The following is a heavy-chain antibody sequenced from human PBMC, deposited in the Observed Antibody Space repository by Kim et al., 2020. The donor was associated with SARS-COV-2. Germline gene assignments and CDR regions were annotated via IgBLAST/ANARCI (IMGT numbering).Heavy chain of an antibody. CDR3: AKYVPYYGSSVGDYGMDV. J-gene: IGHJ6*02. CDR2: IYHSGST. Sequence: SETLSLTCAVSGASISSSNWWSWVRQSPGKGLEWIGEIYHSGSTNYNPSLQSRVTISVDKSKNQFSLKLTSVTAADTAVYYCAKYVPYYGSSVGDYGMDVWGQGTTVTVSS. CDR1: GASISSSNW. V-gene: IGHV4-4*02. D-gene: IGHD3-10*01.